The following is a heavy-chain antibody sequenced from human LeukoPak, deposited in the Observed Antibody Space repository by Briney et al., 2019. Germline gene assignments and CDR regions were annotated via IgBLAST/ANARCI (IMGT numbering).Heavy chain of an antibody. CDR1: GFTFSSYW. CDR2: IFIDGSGT. CDR3: AIGDKYGYPK. Sequence: GGSLRLSCAASGFTFSSYWMHWVRQGPGKGLVWVSRIFIDGSGTSYADSVKGRFTISRDNAKNTLYLQMNSLRVEDTAVYYCAIGDKYGYPKWGQGTLVTVST. V-gene: IGHV3-74*01. J-gene: IGHJ4*02. D-gene: IGHD5-18*01.